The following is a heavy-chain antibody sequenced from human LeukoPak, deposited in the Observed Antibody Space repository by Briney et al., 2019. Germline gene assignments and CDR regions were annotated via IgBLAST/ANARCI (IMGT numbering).Heavy chain of an antibody. CDR1: GFTFSTDV. V-gene: IGHV3-23*01. Sequence: GGSLRLSCAASGFTFSTDVMSWVRQAPGKGLECVSAISGSGGNTYYADSVKGRFTISRDNSKNTLYLQMNSLRAEDTAVYYCARASSYGYQFDYWGQGTLVTVSS. CDR3: ARASSYGYQFDY. D-gene: IGHD5-18*01. CDR2: ISGSGGNT. J-gene: IGHJ4*02.